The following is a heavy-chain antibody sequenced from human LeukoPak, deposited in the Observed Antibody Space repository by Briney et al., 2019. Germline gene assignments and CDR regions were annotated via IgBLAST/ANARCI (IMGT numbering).Heavy chain of an antibody. CDR3: ARAFAPFYVWGSYRPPDSFDY. CDR2: TNSDGSST. Sequence: PGGSLRLSCAASGFTFSSYWMHWVRQAPGKGLVWVPRTNSDGSSTSYADSVKGRFTISRDNAKNTLYLQMNSLRAEDTAVYYCARAFAPFYVWGSYRPPDSFDYWGQGTLVTVSS. J-gene: IGHJ4*02. D-gene: IGHD3-16*02. CDR1: GFTFSSYW. V-gene: IGHV3-74*01.